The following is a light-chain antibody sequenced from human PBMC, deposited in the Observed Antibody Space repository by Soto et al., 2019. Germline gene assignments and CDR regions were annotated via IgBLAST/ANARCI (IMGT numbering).Light chain of an antibody. V-gene: IGKV4-1*01. CDR2: WAS. CDR3: QQYYSSPLT. J-gene: IGKJ4*01. CDR1: QSILYSSNNKNY. Sequence: DVVMIQSPDSLAVSLGERAAINCKSSQSILYSSNNKNYLAWYQQKAGQPPKLLIYWASTRESGVPDRFSGSGSGTDFTLTISNLQAEDVAVYYCQQYYSSPLTFGGGTKVDIK.